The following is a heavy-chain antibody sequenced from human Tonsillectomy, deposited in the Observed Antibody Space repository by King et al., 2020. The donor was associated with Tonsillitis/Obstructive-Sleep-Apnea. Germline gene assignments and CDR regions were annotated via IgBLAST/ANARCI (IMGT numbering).Heavy chain of an antibody. Sequence: VQLVESGGGVVKPGRSLRLSCAASGFTFSSYAMHWVRQAPGKGLEWVAVISYDGSNKYYADYVKGRFTISRDNSKKTVYLKMNSLRAEDTAVYYCARPDPVGDIVSTGTPYYFSYWGQGTLVTVSS. CDR2: ISYDGSNK. J-gene: IGHJ4*02. CDR1: GFTFSSYA. CDR3: ARPDPVGDIVSTGTPYYFSY. D-gene: IGHD5/OR15-5a*01. V-gene: IGHV3-30*04.